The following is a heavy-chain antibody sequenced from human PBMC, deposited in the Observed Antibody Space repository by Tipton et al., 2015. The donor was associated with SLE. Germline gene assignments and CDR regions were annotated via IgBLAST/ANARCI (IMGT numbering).Heavy chain of an antibody. D-gene: IGHD3-22*01. CDR2: IYHSGST. Sequence: TLSLTCAVYGGSFSGYSWSWIRQPPGKGLEWIGYIYHSGSTYYNPSLKSRVTISVDRSKNQFSLKLSSVTAADTAVYYCAREYHYYDSSGYYGGYFDLWGRGTLVTVSS. V-gene: IGHV4-30-2*01. CDR1: GGSFSGYS. CDR3: AREYHYYDSSGYYGGYFDL. J-gene: IGHJ2*01.